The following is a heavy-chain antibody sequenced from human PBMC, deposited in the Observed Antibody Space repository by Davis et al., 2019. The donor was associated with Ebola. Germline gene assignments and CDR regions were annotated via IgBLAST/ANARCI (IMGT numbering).Heavy chain of an antibody. CDR1: GYMFTNYG. CDR2: ISGYNGNT. J-gene: IGHJ4*02. V-gene: IGHV1-18*04. Sequence: ASVKVSCKASGYMFTNYGISWVRQAPGQGLEWMGWISGYNGNTDYAQTVQGRVSMTTDTSTSTAYMELRSLRSDDTDVYYCARDGTYYIGHCVSTSCFGVDYWGQGTLVTVSS. D-gene: IGHD2-2*01. CDR3: ARDGTYYIGHCVSTSCFGVDY.